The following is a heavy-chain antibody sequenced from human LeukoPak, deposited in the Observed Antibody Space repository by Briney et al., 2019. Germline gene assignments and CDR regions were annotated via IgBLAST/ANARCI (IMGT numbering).Heavy chain of an antibody. V-gene: IGHV3-48*03. Sequence: GGSLRLSCAASGFTFSSYEMNWVRQAPGKGLEWVSYISSSGSDKYYPDSVKGRFTISRDNAKNSLYLQMNSLRAEDTAVYYCARDSIAAYYFDNWGQGTLVTVSS. CDR3: ARDSIAAYYFDN. CDR1: GFTFSSYE. J-gene: IGHJ4*02. CDR2: ISSSGSDK. D-gene: IGHD6-6*01.